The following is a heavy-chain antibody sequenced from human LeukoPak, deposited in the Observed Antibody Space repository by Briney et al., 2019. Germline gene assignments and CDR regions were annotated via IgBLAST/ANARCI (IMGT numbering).Heavy chain of an antibody. CDR1: GFTFSSYG. J-gene: IGHJ6*03. CDR2: ISGSGGST. V-gene: IGHV3-23*01. CDR3: ARRMFYYYSMDI. D-gene: IGHD3-10*02. Sequence: PGGSLRLSCAASGFTFSSYGMSWVRQAPGKGLEWVSAISGSGGSTYYADSVKGRFTISRDNAKNSLYLQMNSLRAEDTTVYYCARRMFYYYSMDIWGKGTTVTISS.